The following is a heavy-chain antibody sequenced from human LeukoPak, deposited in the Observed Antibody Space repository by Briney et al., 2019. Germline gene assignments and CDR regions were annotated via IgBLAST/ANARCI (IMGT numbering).Heavy chain of an antibody. CDR3: ARGTVSMYYMDV. Sequence: SETLSLTCTVSGGSMNSYSWSWIRQPPGKGLEWIANIYYSGSTIYNPSLKSRVTISLDTSKNQFSLRLSSVTAADTAVYYCARGTVSMYYMDVWGKGTTVTISS. V-gene: IGHV4-59*01. D-gene: IGHD5/OR15-5a*01. CDR2: IYYSGST. J-gene: IGHJ6*03. CDR1: GGSMNSYS.